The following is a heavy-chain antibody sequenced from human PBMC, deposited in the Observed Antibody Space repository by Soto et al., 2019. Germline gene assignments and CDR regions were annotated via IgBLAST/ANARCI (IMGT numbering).Heavy chain of an antibody. J-gene: IGHJ6*02. CDR3: AYLPCSGGSCYWFSFSGMDV. V-gene: IGHV2-5*02. D-gene: IGHD2-15*01. CDR2: IYWDDEK. Sequence: HITLKESGPTLVKPTQSLTLTCTFSGFSLSTSGVGVAWIRQPPGKALEWLALIYWDDEKLYRPSLESRLTIPKDTSKNPVVLTMTNMASVDTATYYCAYLPCSGGSCYWFSFSGMDVWGQGTTVTVSS. CDR1: GFSLSTSGVG.